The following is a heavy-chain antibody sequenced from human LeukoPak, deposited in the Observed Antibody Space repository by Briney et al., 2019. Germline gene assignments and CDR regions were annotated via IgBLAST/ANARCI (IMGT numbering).Heavy chain of an antibody. CDR3: ARPRITGTTGGDD. Sequence: PGGSLRLSCAASGFTFSSYTMNWVRQAPGKGLEWVSSISSSSSYIYYADSVKGRFTISRDNAKNSLYLQMNSLRAEDTAVYYCARPRITGTTGGDDWGQGTLVTVSS. CDR1: GFTFSSYT. D-gene: IGHD1-20*01. J-gene: IGHJ4*02. CDR2: ISSSSSYI. V-gene: IGHV3-21*01.